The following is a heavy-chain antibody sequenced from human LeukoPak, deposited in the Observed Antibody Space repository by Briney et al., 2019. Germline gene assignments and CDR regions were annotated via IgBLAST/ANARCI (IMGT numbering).Heavy chain of an antibody. CDR1: GFTFSSFA. V-gene: IGHV3-23*01. J-gene: IGHJ4*02. CDR3: AKRPRGNYLDPFDY. CDR2: ISGSGGST. Sequence: GGSLRLSCAASGFTFSSFAMSWVRQAQGKGLDWVSGISGSGGSTYYADSVKGRFTISRDNSKNRLYLQMNSLRAEDTAVYYCAKRPRGNYLDPFDYWGQGTLVTVSS. D-gene: IGHD3-10*01.